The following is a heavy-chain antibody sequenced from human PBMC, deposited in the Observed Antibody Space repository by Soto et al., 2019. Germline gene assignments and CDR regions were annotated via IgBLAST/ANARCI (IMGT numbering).Heavy chain of an antibody. V-gene: IGHV4-38-2*01. Sequence: SETLSLTCAVSGYSISSGYYWGWIRQPPGKGLEWIGSIYHSGSTNYNPSLKSRVTISVDTSKNQFSLKLSSVTAADTAVYYCARGRIYQQLVKGYFDYWGQGTLVTVSS. D-gene: IGHD6-13*01. CDR1: GYSISSGYY. CDR3: ARGRIYQQLVKGYFDY. J-gene: IGHJ4*02. CDR2: IYHSGST.